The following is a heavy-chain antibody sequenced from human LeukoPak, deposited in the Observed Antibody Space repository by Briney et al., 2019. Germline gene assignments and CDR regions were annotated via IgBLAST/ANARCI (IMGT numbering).Heavy chain of an antibody. D-gene: IGHD5-18*01. CDR3: ARAIVGTAMVWWFDP. J-gene: IGHJ5*02. V-gene: IGHV4-39*07. CDR1: SGSISSSSYY. Sequence: PETLSLTCTVSSGSISSSSYYWGWIRQPPGKGLEWIGSIYYSGSTNYNPSLKSRVTISVDTSKNQFSLKLSSVNAADTAVYYCARAIVGTAMVWWFDPWGQGTLVTVSS. CDR2: IYYSGST.